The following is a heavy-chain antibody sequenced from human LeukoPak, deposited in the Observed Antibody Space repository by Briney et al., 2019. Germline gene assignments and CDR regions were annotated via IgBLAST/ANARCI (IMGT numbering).Heavy chain of an antibody. CDR2: ISYDGSDK. D-gene: IGHD4-23*01. Sequence: PGGSLRLSCAASEFTFSSYGMHWVRQAPGKGLEWVAVISYDGSDKYYVDSVKGRFTISRDNSKNTLYLQMNSLRAEDTAVYYCARDYGGNPGVYWGQGTLVTVSS. J-gene: IGHJ4*02. V-gene: IGHV3-30*03. CDR1: EFTFSSYG. CDR3: ARDYGGNPGVY.